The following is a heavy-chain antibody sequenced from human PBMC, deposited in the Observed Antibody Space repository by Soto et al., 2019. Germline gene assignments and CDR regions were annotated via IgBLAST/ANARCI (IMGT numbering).Heavy chain of an antibody. V-gene: IGHV3-33*01. D-gene: IGHD5-18*01. CDR2: IWYDGSNK. CDR3: ARGDTAMAPFDY. CDR1: GFTFSSYG. Sequence: QVQLVESGGGVVQPGRSLRLSCAASGFTFSSYGMHWVRQAPGKGLEWVAVIWYDGSNKYYADSVKGRFTISRDNSKNTLYLQMNSLRAEDTAVYYCARGDTAMAPFDYWGQGTLVTVSS. J-gene: IGHJ4*02.